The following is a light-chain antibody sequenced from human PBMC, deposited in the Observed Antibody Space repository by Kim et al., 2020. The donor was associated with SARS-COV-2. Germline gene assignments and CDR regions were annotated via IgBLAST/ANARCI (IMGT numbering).Light chain of an antibody. J-gene: IGLJ1*01. CDR3: CSYAGVLYA. V-gene: IGLV2-11*01. Sequence: PGESVTISSSGTTRVFLGYNYVSWSQHHPAKPPKLMIFDVSSRPSAVPDRFSGSKSGNPASLTISGLQAEDDADYYCCSYAGVLYAFGTGTKVTVL. CDR1: TRVFLGYNY. CDR2: DVS.